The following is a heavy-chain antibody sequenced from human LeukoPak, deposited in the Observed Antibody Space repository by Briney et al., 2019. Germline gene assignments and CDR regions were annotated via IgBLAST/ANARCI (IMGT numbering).Heavy chain of an antibody. Sequence: GASLKISCKGSGSSFTSYWIGWVRQMPGKGLEWMGIIYPGDSDTRYSPSFQGQVTISADKSISTAYLQWSSLKASDTAMYYCARPKDYSSAGEYYFDYWGQGTLVTVSS. CDR3: ARPKDYSSAGEYYFDY. CDR1: GSSFTSYW. D-gene: IGHD6-25*01. V-gene: IGHV5-51*01. J-gene: IGHJ4*02. CDR2: IYPGDSDT.